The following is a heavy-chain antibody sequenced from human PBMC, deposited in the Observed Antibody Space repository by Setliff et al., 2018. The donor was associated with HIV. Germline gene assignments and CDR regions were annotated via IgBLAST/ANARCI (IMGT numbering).Heavy chain of an antibody. CDR3: AKGAGFYGDYTFDH. CDR1: GPSINIHY. V-gene: IGHV4-59*11. D-gene: IGHD4-17*01. Sequence: PSETLSLTCTVSGPSINIHYWSWIRQSPRKGFEWIGYIYSTGSTNYNPSLQSRVTISMVASRNQFSLKVTSVTAADTAVYYCAKGAGFYGDYTFDHWGQGGQVTVSS. CDR2: IYSTGST. J-gene: IGHJ4*02.